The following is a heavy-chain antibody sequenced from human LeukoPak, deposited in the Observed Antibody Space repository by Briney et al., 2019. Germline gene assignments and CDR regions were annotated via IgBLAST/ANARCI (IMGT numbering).Heavy chain of an antibody. CDR3: ARRSHYDFWSGYFSGWFDP. J-gene: IGHJ5*02. V-gene: IGHV4-39*01. CDR1: GGSISSSSYY. D-gene: IGHD3-3*01. Sequence: PSETLSLTCTVSGGSISSSSYYWGWIRQPPGKGLEWIGSIYYSGSTYYNPSLKSRVTISVDTSKNQFSPKLSSVTAADTAVYYCARRSHYDFWSGYFSGWFDPWGQGTLVTVSS. CDR2: IYYSGST.